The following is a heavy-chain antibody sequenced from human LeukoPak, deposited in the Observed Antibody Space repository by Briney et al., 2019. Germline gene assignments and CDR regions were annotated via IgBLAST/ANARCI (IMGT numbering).Heavy chain of an antibody. CDR3: ARESGDFDY. CDR2: ITSVGST. CDR1: GYTLTNYY. J-gene: IGHJ4*02. Sequence: GASVKVSCKASGYTLTNYYMHWVRQAPGQGLEWMGTITSVGSTSYAQQFQGRVTTTRDTSTSTVYMELSSLRSEDTAVYYCARESGDFDYWGQGTLVTVSS. V-gene: IGHV1-46*01. D-gene: IGHD1-14*01.